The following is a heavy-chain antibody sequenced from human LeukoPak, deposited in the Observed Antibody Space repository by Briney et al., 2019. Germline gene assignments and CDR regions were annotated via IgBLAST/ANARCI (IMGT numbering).Heavy chain of an antibody. CDR2: IYYSGST. CDR1: GGSISSGDYC. D-gene: IGHD6-19*01. CDR3: ARGNRQSSGWSYHFDY. Sequence: SETLSLTCTVSGGSISSGDYCWSWIRQPPGKGLEWIGYIYYSGSTYYNPSLKSPVTISVDMSKNQFSLKVSSVSAADTAVYFCARGNRQSSGWSYHFDYWGQGTLVTVSS. V-gene: IGHV4-30-4*08. J-gene: IGHJ4*02.